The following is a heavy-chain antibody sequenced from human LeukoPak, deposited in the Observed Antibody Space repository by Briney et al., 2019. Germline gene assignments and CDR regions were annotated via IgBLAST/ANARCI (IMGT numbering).Heavy chain of an antibody. CDR3: ARGLRYFDWLLSELDYGMDV. D-gene: IGHD3-9*01. CDR1: GFTFSSYD. J-gene: IGHJ6*02. Sequence: GGSLRLSCAASGFTFSSYDMHWVRHAPGKGLEWVSAICTAGDTYYPGSVKGRFTISTENTKKSVYLQMNNLRAGNTAVYYCARGLRYFDWLLSELDYGMDVWGQGTTVTVSS. V-gene: IGHV3-13*01. CDR2: ICTAGDT.